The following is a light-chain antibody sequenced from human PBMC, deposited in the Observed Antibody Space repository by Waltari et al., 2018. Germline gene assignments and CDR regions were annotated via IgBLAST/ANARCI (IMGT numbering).Light chain of an antibody. V-gene: IGLV2-11*01. Sequence: QSALTQPRSVSGSPGQSVTMSCIGASDAVGAYKDVSWYQQHPGRAPKLIIFDVDKRPSGVPDRFSGSKSGNTASLTVSALQVEDEADYYCGSYAGSYGYVFGSGTKVSVL. J-gene: IGLJ1*01. CDR3: GSYAGSYGYV. CDR1: SDAVGAYKD. CDR2: DVD.